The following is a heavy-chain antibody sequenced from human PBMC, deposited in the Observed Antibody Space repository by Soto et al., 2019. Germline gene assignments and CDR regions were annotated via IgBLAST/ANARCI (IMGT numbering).Heavy chain of an antibody. V-gene: IGHV4-31*03. Sequence: QVQLQESGPGLVKPSQTLSLTCTVSGGSLSSGGYYWSWIRQHPGKGLEWIGYIYYSGSTYYNPSLKSRVTISVDTSKNQFSLKRSSVTAADTAVYYCASLSYYCGGDCYDDWGQGTLVTVSS. J-gene: IGHJ4*02. CDR2: IYYSGST. CDR1: GGSLSSGGYY. D-gene: IGHD2-21*01. CDR3: ASLSYYCGGDCYDD.